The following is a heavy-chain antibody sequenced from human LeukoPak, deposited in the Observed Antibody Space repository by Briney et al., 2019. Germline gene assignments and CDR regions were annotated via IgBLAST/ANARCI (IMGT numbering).Heavy chain of an antibody. Sequence: PGGSLRLSCAASGFTFTNSAMTWVRQAPGKGLEWVSAISGGGVITYYADSVKGRFTISRDNAKNSLYLQMNSLRAEDTAVYYCARGPLHVVVPAATWFDPWGQGILVTVSS. CDR2: ISGGGVIT. D-gene: IGHD2-2*01. CDR1: GFTFTNSA. CDR3: ARGPLHVVVPAATWFDP. J-gene: IGHJ5*02. V-gene: IGHV3-23*01.